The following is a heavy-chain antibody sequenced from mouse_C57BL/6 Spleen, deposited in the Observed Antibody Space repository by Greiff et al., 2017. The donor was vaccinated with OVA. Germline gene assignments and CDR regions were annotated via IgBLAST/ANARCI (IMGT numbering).Heavy chain of an antibody. CDR2: IGPGSGST. CDR1: GYTFTDYY. V-gene: IGHV1-77*01. CDR3: AQSYGNYGGDYAMDY. Sequence: LVESGAELVKPGASVKISCKASGYTFTDYYINWVKQRPGQGLEWIGKIGPGSGSTYYNEKFKGKATLTADKSSSTAYMQLSSLTSEDSAVYFCAQSYGNYGGDYAMDYWGQGTSVTVSS. J-gene: IGHJ4*01. D-gene: IGHD2-1*01.